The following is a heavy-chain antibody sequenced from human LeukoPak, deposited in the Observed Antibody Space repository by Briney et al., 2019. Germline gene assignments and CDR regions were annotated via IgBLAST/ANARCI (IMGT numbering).Heavy chain of an antibody. CDR2: INSDGSST. CDR3: AKDLSTSWYYFDY. Sequence: GGSLRLSCAASGFTFSTYWMHWVRQAPGKGLVWVSRINSDGSSTNYADSVEGRFTLSRDNAKNTLYLQMNSLRAEDTAVYYCAKDLSTSWYYFDYWGQGTLVTVSS. V-gene: IGHV3-74*01. CDR1: GFTFSTYW. D-gene: IGHD6-13*01. J-gene: IGHJ4*02.